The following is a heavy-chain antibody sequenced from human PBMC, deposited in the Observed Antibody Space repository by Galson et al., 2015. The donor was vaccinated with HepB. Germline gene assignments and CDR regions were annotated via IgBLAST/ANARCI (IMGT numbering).Heavy chain of an antibody. V-gene: IGHV3-15*01. J-gene: IGHJ4*02. D-gene: IGHD3-10*01. CDR3: TTVYTVRPGG. CDR2: IKSKTDGGTT. Sequence: SLRLSCAASGFTVSSNYMSWVRQAPGKGLEWVGRIKSKTDGGTTDYAAPVKGRFTISRDDSKNTLYLQMNSLKTEDTAVYYCTTVYTVRPGGWGQGTLVTVSS. CDR1: GFTVSSNY.